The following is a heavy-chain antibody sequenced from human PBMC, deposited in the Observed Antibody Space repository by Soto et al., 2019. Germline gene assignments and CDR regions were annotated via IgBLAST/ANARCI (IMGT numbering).Heavy chain of an antibody. Sequence: ASVKVSCKASGYTFTSYYMHWVRQAPGQGLEWMGIINPSGGSTSYAQKFQGRVTMTRDTSTSTVYMELSSLRSEDTAVYYCARDPGYDYIWGSYRDDVFDIWGQGTMVTVSS. CDR3: ARDPGYDYIWGSYRDDVFDI. J-gene: IGHJ3*02. D-gene: IGHD3-16*02. CDR1: GYTFTSYY. V-gene: IGHV1-46*03. CDR2: INPSGGST.